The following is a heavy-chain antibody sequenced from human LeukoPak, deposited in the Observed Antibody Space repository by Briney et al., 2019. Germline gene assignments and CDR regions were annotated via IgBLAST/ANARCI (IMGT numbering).Heavy chain of an antibody. Sequence: GGSLRLSCAASGFTFSSFIMNWIRQAPGKGLEWVSSISGSSEYIYYADSVKGRFTISRDNAKNSLYLQMNSLRAEDTAVYYCARGHYDTSGHSNYFDYWGQETLVTVSS. D-gene: IGHD3-22*01. J-gene: IGHJ4*02. CDR1: GFTFSSFI. CDR2: ISGSSEYI. CDR3: ARGHYDTSGHSNYFDY. V-gene: IGHV3-21*01.